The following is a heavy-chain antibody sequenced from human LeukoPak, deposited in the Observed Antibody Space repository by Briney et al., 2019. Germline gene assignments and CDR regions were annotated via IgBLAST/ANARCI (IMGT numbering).Heavy chain of an antibody. Sequence: GGSLRLSCAASGFTFSSYDMHWVRQATGKGLEWVSAIGTDCDTFSPGSVKGRFTISRDIAENSLYLQMNRLRAEDTAVYYCARIGVDAFDIWGKGAMVTVSS. CDR2: IGTDCDT. J-gene: IGHJ3*02. V-gene: IGHV3-13*01. CDR3: ARIGVDAFDI. CDR1: GFTFSSYD.